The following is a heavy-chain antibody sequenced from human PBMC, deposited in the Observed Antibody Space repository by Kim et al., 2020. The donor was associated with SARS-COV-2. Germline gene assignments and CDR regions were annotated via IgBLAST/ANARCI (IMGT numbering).Heavy chain of an antibody. D-gene: IGHD5-18*01. J-gene: IGHJ4*02. CDR1: GFTFSSYA. V-gene: IGHV3-64D*09. Sequence: GGSLRLSCSASGFTFSSYAMHWVRQAPGKGLEYVSAISSNGVSTYYADSVKGRCTISRDNSKNTLYLQMSSLRAEDTAVYYCVKNIGQGYSYGYFDYWGQGTLVTAPS. CDR3: VKNIGQGYSYGYFDY. CDR2: ISSNGVST.